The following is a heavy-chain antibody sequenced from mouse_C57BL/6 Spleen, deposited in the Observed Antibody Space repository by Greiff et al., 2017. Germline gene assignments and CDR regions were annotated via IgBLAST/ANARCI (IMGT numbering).Heavy chain of an antibody. Sequence: VQLQQSGPELVKPGASVKISCKASGYAFSSSWMNWVKQRPGKGLEWIGRIYPGDGDTNYNGKFKGKATLTADKSSSTAYMQLSSLTSEDSAVYFCARNGAYFDYWGQGTTLTVSS. CDR2: IYPGDGDT. J-gene: IGHJ2*01. CDR3: ARNGAYFDY. CDR1: GYAFSSSW. V-gene: IGHV1-82*01.